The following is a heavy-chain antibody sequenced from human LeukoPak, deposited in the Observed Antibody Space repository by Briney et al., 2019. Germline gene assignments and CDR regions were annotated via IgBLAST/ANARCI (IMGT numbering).Heavy chain of an antibody. D-gene: IGHD3-22*01. CDR1: GFTFSSYW. CDR3: ARDTYDSSGYYAHLDY. J-gene: IGHJ4*02. Sequence: GGSLRLSCAASGFTFSSYWMHWVRQAPGKGLEWVANIKQDGSEKYYVDSVKGRFTISRDNAKNSLYLQMSSLRAEDTAVYYCARDTYDSSGYYAHLDYWGQGTLVTVSS. CDR2: IKQDGSEK. V-gene: IGHV3-7*01.